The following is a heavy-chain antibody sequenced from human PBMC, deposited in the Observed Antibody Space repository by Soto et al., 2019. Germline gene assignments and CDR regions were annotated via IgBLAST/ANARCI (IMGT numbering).Heavy chain of an antibody. CDR1: GYTFTGYY. CDR2: INPNSGGT. V-gene: IGHV1-2*02. CDR3: AAARITMIVVVSPYWYFDL. J-gene: IGHJ2*01. D-gene: IGHD3-22*01. Sequence: DSVKVSCKASGYTFTGYYMHWVRQAPGQGLEWMGWINPNSGGTNYAQKFQGRVTMTRDTSISTAYMELSRLRSDDTAVYYCAAARITMIVVVSPYWYFDLWGRGTLVTVSS.